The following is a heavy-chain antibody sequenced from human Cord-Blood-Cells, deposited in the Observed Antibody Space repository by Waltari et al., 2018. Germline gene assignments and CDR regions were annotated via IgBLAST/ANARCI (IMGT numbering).Heavy chain of an antibody. Sequence: QLQLQESGPGLVKPSETLSLTCTVSGGSISSSSYYWGWIRQPPGKGLEWIGSIYYSGSTYYNPSLKSRVTISVDTSKNQFSLKLSSVTTADTAVYYCAIPWGSEVDYWGQGTLVTVSS. D-gene: IGHD7-27*01. V-gene: IGHV4-39*01. J-gene: IGHJ4*02. CDR3: AIPWGSEVDY. CDR1: GGSISSSSYY. CDR2: IYYSGST.